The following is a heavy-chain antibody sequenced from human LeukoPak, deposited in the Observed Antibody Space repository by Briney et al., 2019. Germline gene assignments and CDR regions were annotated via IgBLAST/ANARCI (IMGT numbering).Heavy chain of an antibody. Sequence: GGSLRLSCAASGFTFSSYAMSWVRQAPGKGLEWVANIKQDGSEKYYVDSVKGRFTISRDNAKNSLYLQMNSLRAEDTAVYYCARDQGYYDSSGYYGGYYYGMDVWGQGTTVTVSS. V-gene: IGHV3-7*01. D-gene: IGHD3-22*01. J-gene: IGHJ6*02. CDR2: IKQDGSEK. CDR3: ARDQGYYDSSGYYGGYYYGMDV. CDR1: GFTFSSYA.